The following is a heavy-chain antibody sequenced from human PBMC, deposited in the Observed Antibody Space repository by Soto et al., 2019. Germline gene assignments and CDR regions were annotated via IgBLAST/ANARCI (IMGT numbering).Heavy chain of an antibody. CDR2: IIPVLDIA. Sequence: QVQLVQSGAEMKRPGSSLKVSCETSGGIFTNYTFHWVRQAPGQGLEWMGWIIPVLDIANYAHKLQGRITITADKSTSTAYLELTSLKFDDTAIYFCAKAPTASSPFDYWGQGTLVTVSS. CDR3: AKAPTASSPFDY. D-gene: IGHD1-26*01. J-gene: IGHJ4*02. V-gene: IGHV1-69*02. CDR1: GGIFTNYT.